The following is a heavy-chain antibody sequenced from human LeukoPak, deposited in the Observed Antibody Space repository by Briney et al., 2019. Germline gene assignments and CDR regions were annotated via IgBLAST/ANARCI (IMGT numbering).Heavy chain of an antibody. V-gene: IGHV4-4*07. CDR3: ATFNYDSWFFDN. J-gene: IGHJ4*02. CDR2: IYGSGST. Sequence: PSETLSLTCTVSGASMSSYYWAWIRQPAGKGLEWIGRIYGSGSTNYNPSLKRRVTMSIDTSENQFSLNLTSVTAADTATYYCATFNYDSWFFDNWGQGTLVTVSS. D-gene: IGHD3-22*01. CDR1: GASMSSYY.